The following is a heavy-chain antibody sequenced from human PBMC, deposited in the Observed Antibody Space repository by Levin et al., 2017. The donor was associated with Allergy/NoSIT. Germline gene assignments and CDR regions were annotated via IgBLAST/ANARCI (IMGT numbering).Heavy chain of an antibody. D-gene: IGHD1-1*01. CDR3: ARSSRRHPGHGMDV. Sequence: GESLKISCAASGFTFSSYSMNWVRQAPGKGLEWVSSISSNSTYIYYADSVKGRFTISRDNAKNSLYVQMNSLRAEDTAVYYCARSSRRHPGHGMDVWGQGTPVTVSS. CDR2: ISSNSTYI. J-gene: IGHJ6*02. CDR1: GFTFSSYS. V-gene: IGHV3-21*01.